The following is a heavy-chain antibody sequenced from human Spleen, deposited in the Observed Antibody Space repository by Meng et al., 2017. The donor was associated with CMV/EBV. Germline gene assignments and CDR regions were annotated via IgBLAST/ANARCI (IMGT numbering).Heavy chain of an antibody. Sequence: CAVSGGSISSSNWWSWVRQPPGKGLEWIGEIYHSGSTNYNPSLKSRVAISVDKSKNQFSLKLSSVTAADTAVYYCARVGATQGWFDPWGQGTLVTVSS. V-gene: IGHV4-4*02. CDR2: IYHSGST. D-gene: IGHD1-26*01. CDR3: ARVGATQGWFDP. CDR1: GGSISSSNW. J-gene: IGHJ5*02.